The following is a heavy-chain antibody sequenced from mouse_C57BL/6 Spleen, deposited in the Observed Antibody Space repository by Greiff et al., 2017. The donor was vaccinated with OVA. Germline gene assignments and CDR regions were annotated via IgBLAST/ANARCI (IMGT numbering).Heavy chain of an antibody. D-gene: IGHD1-1*01. V-gene: IGHV6-6*01. CDR2: IRNKANNHAT. CDR3: TRLDIITTGDY. J-gene: IGHJ4*01. Sequence: VQLKESGGGLVQPGGSMKLSCAASGFTFSDAWMDWVRQSPEKGLEWVAEIRNKANNHATYYAESVKGRFTISRDDSKSSVYLQMNSLRAEDTGIYYCTRLDIITTGDYWGQGTSVTVSS. CDR1: GFTFSDAW.